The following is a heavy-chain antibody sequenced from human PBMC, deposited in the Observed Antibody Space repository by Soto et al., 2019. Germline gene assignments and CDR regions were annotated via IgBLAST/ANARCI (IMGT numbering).Heavy chain of an antibody. J-gene: IGHJ4*02. D-gene: IGHD3-16*01. V-gene: IGHV1-69*12. CDR3: ASGPVVYDGEGEYSDY. CDR1: GGTFSSYA. Sequence: QVQLVQSGAEVKKPGSSVKVSCKASGGTFSSYAISWVRQAPGQGLEWMGGIIPIFGTANYAQKFQGRVTITADEXTXXASRELSSLRTEDTAVDYGASGPVVYDGEGEYSDYWGQGTLVTVSS. CDR2: IIPIFGTA.